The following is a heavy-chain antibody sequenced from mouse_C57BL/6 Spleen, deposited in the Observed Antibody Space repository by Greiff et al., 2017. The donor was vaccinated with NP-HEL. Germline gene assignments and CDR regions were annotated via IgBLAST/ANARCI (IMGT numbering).Heavy chain of an antibody. CDR3: TGDWYFDV. CDR1: GYTFTDYE. Sequence: VQLVESGAELVRPGASVTLSCKASGYTFTDYEMHWVKQTPVHGLEWIGAIDPETGGTAYNQKFKGKAILTADKSSSTAYMELRSLTSEDSAVYYCTGDWYFDVWGTGTTVTVSS. J-gene: IGHJ1*03. V-gene: IGHV1-15*01. CDR2: IDPETGGT.